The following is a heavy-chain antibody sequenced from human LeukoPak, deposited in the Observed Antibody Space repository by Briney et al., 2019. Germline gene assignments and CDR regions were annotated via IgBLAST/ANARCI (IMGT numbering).Heavy chain of an antibody. D-gene: IGHD2-15*01. V-gene: IGHV4-34*01. CDR1: GGSFSGHY. CDR3: ARGNATLDY. CDR2: VNHRGST. J-gene: IGHJ4*02. Sequence: SETLSLTCAVYGGSFSGHYWSWIRQPPGKGLEWIGEVNHRGSTNYNPSLKSRVTISVDTSKNQFFLKLSSVTAADTAVYYCARGNATLDYWGQGTLVTVSS.